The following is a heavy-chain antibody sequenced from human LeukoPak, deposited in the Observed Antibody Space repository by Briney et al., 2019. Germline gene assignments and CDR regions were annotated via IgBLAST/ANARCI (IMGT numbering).Heavy chain of an antibody. CDR2: IYYSGST. J-gene: IGHJ4*02. V-gene: IGHV4-39*01. CDR3: AIKTVRGSYGILDY. Sequence: PSETLSLTCTVSGGSISSSSYYWGWIRQPPGKGLEWIGSIYYSGSTYYNPSLKSRVTISVDTSKNQFSLKLSSVTAADTAVYYCAIKTVRGSYGILDYWGQGTLVTVSS. D-gene: IGHD1-26*01. CDR1: GGSISSSSYY.